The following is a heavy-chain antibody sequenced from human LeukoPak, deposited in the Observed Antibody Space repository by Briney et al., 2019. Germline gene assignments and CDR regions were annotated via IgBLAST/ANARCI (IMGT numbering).Heavy chain of an antibody. CDR1: GYSISSGYY. CDR2: IYHSGST. Sequence: SETQSLTCAVSGYSISSGYYWGWIRQPPGKGLEWIGSIYHSGSTYYNPSLKSRVTISVDTSKNQFSLKLSSVTAADTAVYYCAKRYIGNYYFDYWGQGTLVTASS. J-gene: IGHJ4*02. D-gene: IGHD3-16*02. CDR3: AKRYIGNYYFDY. V-gene: IGHV4-38-2*01.